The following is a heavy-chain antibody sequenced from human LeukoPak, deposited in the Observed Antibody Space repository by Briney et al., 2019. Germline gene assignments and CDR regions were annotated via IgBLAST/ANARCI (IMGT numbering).Heavy chain of an antibody. CDR2: IIPIFGTA. Sequence: GASVKVSCKASGYTFTSYGISWVRQAPGQGLEWMGGIIPIFGTANYAQKFQGRVTITADESTSTAYMELSSLRSEDTAVYYCAREAATQGDYYYYYMDVWGKGTTVTVSS. V-gene: IGHV1-69*13. CDR3: AREAATQGDYYYYYMDV. J-gene: IGHJ6*03. CDR1: GYTFTSYG. D-gene: IGHD6-25*01.